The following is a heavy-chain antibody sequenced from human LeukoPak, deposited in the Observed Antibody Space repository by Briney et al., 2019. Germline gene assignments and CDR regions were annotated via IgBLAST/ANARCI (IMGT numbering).Heavy chain of an antibody. CDR2: INPNSGGT. D-gene: IGHD3-10*01. CDR3: ARGRQLWFGESPFDY. Sequence: ASVKVSCKASGYTFTGYYMHWVRQAPGQGLEWMGWINPNSGGTNYAQKFQGRVTMTRDTSISTAYMELSRLRSDDTAVYYCARGRQLWFGESPFDYWGQGTLVTVSS. V-gene: IGHV1-2*02. CDR1: GYTFTGYY. J-gene: IGHJ4*02.